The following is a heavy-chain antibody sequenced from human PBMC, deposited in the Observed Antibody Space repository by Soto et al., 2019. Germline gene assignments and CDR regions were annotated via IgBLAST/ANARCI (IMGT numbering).Heavy chain of an antibody. Sequence: SGPTLVNATQTLTLTCTFSGFSLSTSGMCVSWIRQPPGKALEWLALIDWDDDKYYSTSLKTRLTISKDTSKNQVVLTMTNMDPVDTATYYCARTLYSSSWYWFDPWGQGTLVTVSS. J-gene: IGHJ5*02. V-gene: IGHV2-70*01. CDR3: ARTLYSSSWYWFDP. D-gene: IGHD6-13*01. CDR1: GFSLSTSGMC. CDR2: IDWDDDK.